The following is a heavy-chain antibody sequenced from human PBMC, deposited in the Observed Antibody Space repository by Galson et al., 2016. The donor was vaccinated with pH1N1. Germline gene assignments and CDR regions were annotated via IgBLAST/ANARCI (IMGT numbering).Heavy chain of an antibody. J-gene: IGHJ3*01. CDR1: GFSFSNAW. CDR2: IKRNADGGTT. V-gene: IGHV3-15*01. Sequence: SLRLSCAASGFSFSNAWMSWVRQAPGKGPEWVGRIKRNADGGTTDYAAPVKGRFTISRDDSENTLHLQMNCLKTEDTAVYYCSTSITDGRNDALDFWGQGTMVTVSS. D-gene: IGHD1-14*01. CDR3: STSITDGRNDALDF.